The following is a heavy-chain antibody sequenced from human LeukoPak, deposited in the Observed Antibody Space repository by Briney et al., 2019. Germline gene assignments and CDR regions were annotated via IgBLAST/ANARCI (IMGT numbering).Heavy chain of an antibody. CDR3: ARDMGLAAAGYFYYYMDV. CDR1: GGSISSYF. Sequence: SETLSLTCTVSGGSISSYFWSWIRQPAGKGLVWIGRVYSSGSTNYNPSLKSRVTMSVDTSKNQFSLKLSSVTAADTAVYYCARDMGLAAAGYFYYYMDVWGKGTTVTVSS. J-gene: IGHJ6*03. CDR2: VYSSGST. D-gene: IGHD6-13*01. V-gene: IGHV4-4*07.